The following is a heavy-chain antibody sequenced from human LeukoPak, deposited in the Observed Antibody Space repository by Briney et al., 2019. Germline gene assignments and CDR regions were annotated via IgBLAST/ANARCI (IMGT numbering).Heavy chain of an antibody. Sequence: PSETLSLTCAVYGGSFSGYYWSWIRQPPGKGLEWIGEINHSGSTNYNPSLKSRVTISVDTSKNQFSLKLSSVTAADTAVYYCARRRCSSTSCYSRWIGGFDPWGQGTLVTVSS. V-gene: IGHV4-34*01. D-gene: IGHD2-2*01. CDR3: ARRRCSSTSCYSRWIGGFDP. CDR2: INHSGST. J-gene: IGHJ5*02. CDR1: GGSFSGYY.